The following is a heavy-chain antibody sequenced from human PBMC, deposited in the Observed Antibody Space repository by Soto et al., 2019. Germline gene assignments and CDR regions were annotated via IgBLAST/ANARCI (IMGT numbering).Heavy chain of an antibody. CDR2: VYSSGST. CDR1: GGSISSYL. Sequence: QVQLQESGPRLVKPSETLSLTCTVSGGSISSYLWSWIRQPPGKGLEWIGYVYSSGSTSYTPSLKSRXTXXVXXXXNXXXXXXXXXXXXXXXVYYCAXSAARPRFDYWGQGTLVTVSS. J-gene: IGHJ4*02. D-gene: IGHD6-6*01. V-gene: IGHV4-59*01. CDR3: AXSAARPRFDY.